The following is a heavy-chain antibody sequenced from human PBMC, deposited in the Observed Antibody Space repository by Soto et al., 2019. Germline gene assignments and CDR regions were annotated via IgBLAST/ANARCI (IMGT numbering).Heavy chain of an antibody. CDR2: INPNSGGT. CDR3: ASAYCGGDCYPILDY. V-gene: IGHV1-2*02. J-gene: IGHJ4*02. CDR1: GYTFTGYY. Sequence: ASVKVSCKASGYTFTGYYMHWVRQAPGQGLEWMGWINPNSGGTNYAQKFQGRVTMTRDTSISTAYMELTSLRAEDTAVYYCASAYCGGDCYPILDYWGQGTLVTVSS. D-gene: IGHD2-21*02.